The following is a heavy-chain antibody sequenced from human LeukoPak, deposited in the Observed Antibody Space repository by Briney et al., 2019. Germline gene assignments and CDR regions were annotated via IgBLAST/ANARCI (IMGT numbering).Heavy chain of an antibody. V-gene: IGHV6-1*01. J-gene: IGHJ4*02. CDR1: GDSVSSNSAA. CDR3: ARESQGYNSGWYNGYLEH. D-gene: IGHD6-19*01. Sequence: SRTLSLTCAISGDSVSSNSAAWNWIRQSPSRGLEWLGRTYYRSKWYTDYAISVTSRITINPDTSKNQFSLQLNSVTPEDTAVYYCARESQGYNSGWYNGYLEHWGQGTLVTVSS. CDR2: TYYRSKWYT.